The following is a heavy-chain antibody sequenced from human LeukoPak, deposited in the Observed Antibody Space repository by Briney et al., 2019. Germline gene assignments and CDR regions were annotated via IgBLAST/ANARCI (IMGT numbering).Heavy chain of an antibody. Sequence: GASVTVSCKASGYTFTSYGISWVRQAPGQGLEWMGWISAYNGNTNYAQKLQGRVTMTTDTSTSTAYMELRSLRSDDTAVYYCARDLKWFGELLSLNYWGQGTLVTVSS. V-gene: IGHV1-18*01. CDR1: GYTFTSYG. CDR3: ARDLKWFGELLSLNY. D-gene: IGHD3-10*01. J-gene: IGHJ4*02. CDR2: ISAYNGNT.